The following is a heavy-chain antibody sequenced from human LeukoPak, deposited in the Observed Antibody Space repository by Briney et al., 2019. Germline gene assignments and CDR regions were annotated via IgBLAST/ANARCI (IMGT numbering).Heavy chain of an antibody. CDR2: ISGYKGNT. Sequence: GASVKVSCKASGYTFSSYGFSWVRQAPGQGLEWVGWISGYKGNTNYAQKLQGRITMTTDTSTNTAYMELRSLRSDDTAVYYCARSHGDYVVYHYMDVWGKGTTVTVSS. CDR3: ARSHGDYVVYHYMDV. J-gene: IGHJ6*03. D-gene: IGHD4-17*01. CDR1: GYTFSSYG. V-gene: IGHV1-18*04.